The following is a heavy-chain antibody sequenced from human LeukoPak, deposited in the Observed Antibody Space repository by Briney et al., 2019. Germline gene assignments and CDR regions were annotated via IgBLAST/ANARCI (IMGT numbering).Heavy chain of an antibody. CDR2: IIPILGIA. D-gene: IGHD3-22*01. CDR3: ARGGDYYDSSGYYRYDAFDI. V-gene: IGHV1-69*04. Sequence: SVTVSCKASGGTFSSYAISWVRQAPGQGLEWMGRIIPILGIANYAQKFQGRVTITADKSTSTAYMELSSLRSEDTAVYYCARGGDYYDSSGYYRYDAFDIWGQGTMVTVSS. J-gene: IGHJ3*02. CDR1: GGTFSSYA.